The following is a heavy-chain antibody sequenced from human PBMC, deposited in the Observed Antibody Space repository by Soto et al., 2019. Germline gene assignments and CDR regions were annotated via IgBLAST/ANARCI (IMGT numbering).Heavy chain of an antibody. CDR3: ARVSLNGMDV. V-gene: IGHV4-34*01. Sequence: QVQLQQWGAGLLKPSETLSLTCDVYGGSFSGYFWSWLRQPPGKGLEWIGEINYTGSTDYNSSLKSRVTISIDTSKNQFSLKLNSVTVADTALYFCARVSLNGMDVWGQGTTVTVS. CDR1: GGSFSGYF. J-gene: IGHJ6*02. CDR2: INYTGST.